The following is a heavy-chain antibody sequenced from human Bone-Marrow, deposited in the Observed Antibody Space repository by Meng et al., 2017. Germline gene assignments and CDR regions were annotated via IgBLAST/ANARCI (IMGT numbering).Heavy chain of an antibody. D-gene: IGHD2-21*02. Sequence: SETLSLTCTAPGGPISSYYWSWIRQPAGKGLEWIGRIYTSGSTNYNPSLKSRVTMSVDTSKNQFSLKLSSVTAADTAVYYCAREYCGGDCYFVSEYYFDYWGQETLVTVSS. CDR2: IYTSGST. V-gene: IGHV4-4*07. J-gene: IGHJ4*02. CDR3: AREYCGGDCYFVSEYYFDY. CDR1: GGPISSYY.